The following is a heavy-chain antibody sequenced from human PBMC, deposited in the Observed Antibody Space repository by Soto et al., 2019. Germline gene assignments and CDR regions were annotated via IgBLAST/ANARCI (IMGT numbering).Heavy chain of an antibody. J-gene: IGHJ6*02. CDR3: ARVALLVPATNYYYTMDV. D-gene: IGHD2-2*01. V-gene: IGHV1-18*01. CDR1: GYTFTSYG. CDR2: IIAYNGNT. Sequence: QVQLVQSGAEVKKPGASVKVSCKASGYTFTSYGISWVRQAPGQGLEWMGWIIAYNGNTNYAQKLQGRVTMTTDTSTSTAYMELRSLRSDDTAVYYCARVALLVPATNYYYTMDVWGQGTTVTVSS.